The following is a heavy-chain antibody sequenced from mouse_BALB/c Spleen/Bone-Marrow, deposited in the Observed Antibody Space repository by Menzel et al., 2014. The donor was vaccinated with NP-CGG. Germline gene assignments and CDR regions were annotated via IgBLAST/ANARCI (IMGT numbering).Heavy chain of an antibody. CDR2: IWAGGSK. J-gene: IGHJ4*01. CDR1: GFSLTSYG. V-gene: IGHV2-9*02. Sequence: VQVVESGPGLVAPSQSLSITCTVSGFSLTSYGVHWVRQPPGKVLEWLGVIWAGGSKNYNSALMSRLSISKDNSKSHVFLKMNSLQTDDTAMYYCARGSYYEGAMDYWGQGTSVTVSS. D-gene: IGHD1-1*01. CDR3: ARGSYYEGAMDY.